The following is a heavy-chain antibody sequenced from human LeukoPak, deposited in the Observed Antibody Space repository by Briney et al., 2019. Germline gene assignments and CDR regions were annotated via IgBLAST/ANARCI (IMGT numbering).Heavy chain of an antibody. D-gene: IGHD6-13*01. CDR2: VYHSGST. CDR1: GCSLISSAW. CDR3: ARDLCSSWFELLYY. Sequence: PSETLSLTCAHSGCSLISSAWWSWVRQPPGKGLEWIGEVYHSGSTNYNSFLKSRVTISVDKSKNQFSLKLTSATAADTAVYYCARDLCSSWFELLYYWGQGILVIVSS. V-gene: IGHV4-4*02. J-gene: IGHJ4*02.